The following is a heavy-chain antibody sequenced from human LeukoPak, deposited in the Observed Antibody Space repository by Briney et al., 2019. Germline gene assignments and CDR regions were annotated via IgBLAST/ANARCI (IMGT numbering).Heavy chain of an antibody. D-gene: IGHD3-22*01. CDR3: ARDHYYDSGGPNYYMDV. CDR1: GGSISSYY. V-gene: IGHV4-59*01. Sequence: SETLSLTCTVSGGSISSYYWSWIRQPPGKGLEWIGYIYYSGSTNYNPSLKSRVTISVDTSKNQFSLKLSSVTAADTAVYYCARDHYYDSGGPNYYMDVWGKGTTVTVSS. J-gene: IGHJ6*03. CDR2: IYYSGST.